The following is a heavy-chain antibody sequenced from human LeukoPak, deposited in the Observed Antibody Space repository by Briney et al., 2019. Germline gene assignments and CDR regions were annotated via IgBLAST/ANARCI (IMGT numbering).Heavy chain of an antibody. CDR3: ARDRGRYYDSRGFYWGYYFDS. CDR2: ITASGGST. V-gene: IGHV3-23*01. Sequence: PGGSLRLSCAASGFTFSSYAVTWVRQAPGKGLEWVSVITASGGSTYYADSVKGRFTISRDNSKDTLYLQMSSVRVDDTAVYYCARDRGRYYDSRGFYWGYYFDSWGQGILVTVSS. CDR1: GFTFSSYA. D-gene: IGHD3-22*01. J-gene: IGHJ4*02.